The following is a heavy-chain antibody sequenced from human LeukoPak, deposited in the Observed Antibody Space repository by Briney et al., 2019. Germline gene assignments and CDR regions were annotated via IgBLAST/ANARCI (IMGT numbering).Heavy chain of an antibody. CDR1: GFTFSSYW. D-gene: IGHD6-19*01. Sequence: GGSLRLSCEASGFTFSSYWMSWVRQAPGKGLEWVANIKQDGSEKYYVDSVKGRFTISRDNSKNTLYLQMNSLRAEDTAVYYCARDLYSSGWPFDYWGQGTLVTVSS. CDR2: IKQDGSEK. J-gene: IGHJ4*02. V-gene: IGHV3-7*01. CDR3: ARDLYSSGWPFDY.